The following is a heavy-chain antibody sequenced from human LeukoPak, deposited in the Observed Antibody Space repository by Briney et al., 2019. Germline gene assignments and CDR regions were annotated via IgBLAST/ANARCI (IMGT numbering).Heavy chain of an antibody. V-gene: IGHV3-15*01. D-gene: IGHD1-26*01. Sequence: GGSLRLSCAASGFTFSNAWMSWVRQAPGKGLEWVGRIKSKTDGGTTDYAAPVKGRFTISRDDSKNTLYLQMNSLRAEDTAVYYCAKDLTPVCVGSCIDYWGQGTLVTVSS. CDR2: IKSKTDGGTT. CDR3: AKDLTPVCVGSCIDY. CDR1: GFTFSNAW. J-gene: IGHJ4*02.